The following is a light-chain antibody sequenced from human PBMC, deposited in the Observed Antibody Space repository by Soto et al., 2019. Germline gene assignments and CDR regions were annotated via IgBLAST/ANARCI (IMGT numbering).Light chain of an antibody. Sequence: QSVLTQPASVSGSPGQSITISCTGTSSDIGSYNFVSWYQQHPDKAPKPMVYEVNNRPSGISNRFSGSKSGNTASLTISGLQSEDEAEYFCSAYAGSNTFVVFXTGTKVTVL. CDR1: SSDIGSYNF. J-gene: IGLJ1*01. CDR2: EVN. CDR3: SAYAGSNTFVV. V-gene: IGLV2-14*01.